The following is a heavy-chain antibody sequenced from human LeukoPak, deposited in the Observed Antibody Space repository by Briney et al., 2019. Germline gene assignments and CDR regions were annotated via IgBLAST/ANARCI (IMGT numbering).Heavy chain of an antibody. D-gene: IGHD3-3*01. CDR1: GGSFSGYY. CDR3: ARGRGGTIFGVVIYYYYGMDV. J-gene: IGHJ6*02. Sequence: SETLSLTCAVYGGSFSGYYWSWIRQPPGKGLEWIGEINHSGSTNYNPSLKSRVTISVDTSKNQFSLKLSSVTVADTAVYYCARGRGGTIFGVVIYYYYGMDVWGQGTTVTVSS. V-gene: IGHV4-34*01. CDR2: INHSGST.